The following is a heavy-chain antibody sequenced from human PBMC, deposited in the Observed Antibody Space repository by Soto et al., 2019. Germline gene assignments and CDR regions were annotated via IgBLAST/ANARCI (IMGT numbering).Heavy chain of an antibody. CDR1: GYTFTSYY. CDR2: INPSGGST. Sequence: ASVKVSCKASGYTFTSYYMHWVRQAPGQGLEWMGIINPSGGSTSYAQKFQGRVTMTRDTSTSTVYMELSSLRSEDTAVYYCARVYGYGDPRAVVFDIWGQGTMVTVSS. V-gene: IGHV1-46*01. CDR3: ARVYGYGDPRAVVFDI. J-gene: IGHJ3*02. D-gene: IGHD4-17*01.